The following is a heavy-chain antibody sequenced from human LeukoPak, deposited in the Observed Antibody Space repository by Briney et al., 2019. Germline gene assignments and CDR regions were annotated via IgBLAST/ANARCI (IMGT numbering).Heavy chain of an antibody. Sequence: GGSLRLSCAASGFTFSSDAMSWVRQAPGKGLEWVSVISARGGSTYYADSVKGRLTISRDNSKNTLYLQMSSLRADDTALYCCAKGWLGDALDVWGQGTMVTVSS. CDR1: GFTFSSDA. J-gene: IGHJ3*01. CDR2: ISARGGST. V-gene: IGHV3-23*01. D-gene: IGHD6-19*01. CDR3: AKGWLGDALDV.